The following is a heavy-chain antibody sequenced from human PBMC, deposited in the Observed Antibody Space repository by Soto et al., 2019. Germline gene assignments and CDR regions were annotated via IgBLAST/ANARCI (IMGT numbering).Heavy chain of an antibody. J-gene: IGHJ6*02. Sequence: QVQLVESGGGVVQPGRSLRLSCAASGFTFSSYGMHWVRQAPGKGLEWVAVIWYDGSNKYYADSVKGRFTISRDNSKNTLYLQMNSLRAEDTAVYYCAREYDSSGYSGWGMDVWGQRTTVTVSS. CDR2: IWYDGSNK. V-gene: IGHV3-33*01. D-gene: IGHD3-22*01. CDR3: AREYDSSGYSGWGMDV. CDR1: GFTFSSYG.